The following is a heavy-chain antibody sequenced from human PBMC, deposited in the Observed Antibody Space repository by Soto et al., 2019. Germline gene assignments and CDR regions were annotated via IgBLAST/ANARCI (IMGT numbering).Heavy chain of an antibody. CDR1: DHTFTYYG. CDR3: AATGTHLFVLDV. J-gene: IGHJ6*01. CDR2: ISGYNGNT. V-gene: IGHV1-18*01. D-gene: IGHD3-10*02. Sequence: QVQLLQSGGEVKKPGASVKVSCNSSDHTFTYYGINWVRRAPGQGLEWMGWISGYNGNTKYAQKFQDRVTMSADTRAMTVYSEMRSLTSDDTAVYLCAATGTHLFVLDVWRQAITVSVS.